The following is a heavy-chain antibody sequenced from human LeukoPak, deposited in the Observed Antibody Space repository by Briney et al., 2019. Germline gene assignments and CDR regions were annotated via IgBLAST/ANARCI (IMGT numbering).Heavy chain of an antibody. CDR1: GFKFSHFG. J-gene: IGHJ3*02. CDR2: TSHDGGNK. D-gene: IGHD2/OR15-2a*01. Sequence: GGSLRLSCAASGFKFSHFGLHWVRQAPGKGLEWVAVTSHDGGNKYYGDSVKGRFTVSRDNSKNTVYLQMNSLRPDDTAVYYCAKVGEKNMVEAFEIWGQGTRVTVSP. CDR3: AKVGEKNMVEAFEI. V-gene: IGHV3-30*18.